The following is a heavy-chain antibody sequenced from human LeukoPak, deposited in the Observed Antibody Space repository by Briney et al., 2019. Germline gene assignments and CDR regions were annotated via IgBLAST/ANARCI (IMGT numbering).Heavy chain of an antibody. V-gene: IGHV3-30*18. CDR1: GFTLSSYG. CDR3: AKMVHTEQWLVPFDY. D-gene: IGHD6-19*01. Sequence: GGSLRLSCAASGFTLSSYGMHWVRQAPGKGLEWVAVISYDGSNKYYADSVKGRFTISRDNSKNTLYLQMNSLRAEDTAVYYCAKMVHTEQWLVPFDYWGQGTLVTVSS. CDR2: ISYDGSNK. J-gene: IGHJ4*02.